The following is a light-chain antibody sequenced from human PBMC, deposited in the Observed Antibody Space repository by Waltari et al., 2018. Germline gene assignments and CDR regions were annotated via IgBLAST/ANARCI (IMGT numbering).Light chain of an antibody. J-gene: IGLJ2*01. CDR3: SSHTRTNTLEML. Sequence: QSALTQPASMSGSPGQSITISCTGTSSDYVSWYQKLPDKAPQVIIYDVDKRPSGVSIRFSGSKSGNTASLTISGLQAEDEADYFCSSHTRTNTLEMLFGGGTKVTVL. CDR2: DVD. CDR1: SSDY. V-gene: IGLV2-14*03.